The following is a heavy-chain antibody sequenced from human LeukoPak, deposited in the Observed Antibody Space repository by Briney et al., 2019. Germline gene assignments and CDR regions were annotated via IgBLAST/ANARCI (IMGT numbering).Heavy chain of an antibody. D-gene: IGHD3-9*01. J-gene: IGHJ4*02. V-gene: IGHV3-23*01. CDR3: ARDGNYDILTGYSEGEDY. Sequence: GGSLRLSCAASGFTFKNYVINWVRQAPGKGLEWVSSISSSGGTTYYADSVKGRFTISRDNSKNTVYLQMNRLRAEDTAVYYCARDGNYDILTGYSEGEDYWGQGTLVTVSS. CDR1: GFTFKNYV. CDR2: ISSSGGTT.